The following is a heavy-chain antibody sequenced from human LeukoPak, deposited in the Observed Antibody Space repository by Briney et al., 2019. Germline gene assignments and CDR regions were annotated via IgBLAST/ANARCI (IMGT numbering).Heavy chain of an antibody. CDR2: INPNSGGT. CDR1: GYTFTGCY. J-gene: IGHJ4*02. D-gene: IGHD1-26*01. CDR3: ATKSLRGSYYFPLDL. V-gene: IGHV1-2*02. Sequence: ASVKVSCKASGYTFTGCYMHWVRQAPGQGLEWMGWINPNSGGTNYAQKFQGRVTMTEDTSTDTAYMELSSLRSEDTAVYYCATKSLRGSYYFPLDLWGQGTLVTVSS.